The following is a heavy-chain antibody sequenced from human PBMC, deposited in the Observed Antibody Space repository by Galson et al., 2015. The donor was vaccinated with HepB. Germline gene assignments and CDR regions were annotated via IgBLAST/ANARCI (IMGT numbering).Heavy chain of an antibody. CDR1: GGSFRGYY. CDR2: INHSGST. Sequence: LSLTCAVYGGSFRGYYWSWIRQPPGKGLEWIGEINHSGSTNYNPSLKSRVTISVDTSKNQFSLKLSSVTAADTAVYYCARGGHSYDFWSGYSTGSAPYYYYYMDVWGKGTTVTVSS. V-gene: IGHV4-34*01. CDR3: ARGGHSYDFWSGYSTGSAPYYYYYMDV. D-gene: IGHD3-3*01. J-gene: IGHJ6*03.